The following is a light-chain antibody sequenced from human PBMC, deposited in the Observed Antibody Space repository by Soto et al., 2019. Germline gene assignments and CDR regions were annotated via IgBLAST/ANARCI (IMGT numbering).Light chain of an antibody. CDR3: QQYGRSPPHVT. CDR1: QSVSSSY. V-gene: IGKV3-20*01. J-gene: IGKJ1*01. Sequence: EIVLTQSPGTLSLSPGERATLSCRASQSVSSSYLAWYQQKPGQAPRLLIYGASSRATGIPDRFSGSGSGTDFTLTISRLEPEDLAVYYCQQYGRSPPHVTFGQGTKVEIK. CDR2: GAS.